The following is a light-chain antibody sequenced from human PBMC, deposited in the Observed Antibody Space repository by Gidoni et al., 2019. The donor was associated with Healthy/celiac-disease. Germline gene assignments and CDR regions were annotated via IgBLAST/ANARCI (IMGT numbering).Light chain of an antibody. CDR2: DAS. V-gene: IGKV1-33*01. J-gene: IGKJ2*01. Sequence: DIPMTHTSSSLSASVGDRVPITCQASQDISNYLNWYQQKPGKAPKLLIYDASNLETGVPSRFSGSGSGTDFTFTISSLQPEDIATYYCQQYDNLPPYTFGQGTKLEIK. CDR1: QDISNY. CDR3: QQYDNLPPYT.